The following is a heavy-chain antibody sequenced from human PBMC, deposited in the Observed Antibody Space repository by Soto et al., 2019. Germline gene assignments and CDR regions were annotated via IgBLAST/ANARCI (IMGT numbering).Heavy chain of an antibody. D-gene: IGHD2-2*01. Sequence: GESLKISCKGSGYSFTSYWIGWVRQMPGKGLEWMGIIYPGDSDTRYSPSFQGQVTISADKSISTAYLQWSSLKASDTAMYYCASPIRGCSSTSCYPDGNYYYYGMDVWGQGTTVTVS. CDR1: GYSFTSYW. V-gene: IGHV5-51*01. CDR3: ASPIRGCSSTSCYPDGNYYYYGMDV. CDR2: IYPGDSDT. J-gene: IGHJ6*02.